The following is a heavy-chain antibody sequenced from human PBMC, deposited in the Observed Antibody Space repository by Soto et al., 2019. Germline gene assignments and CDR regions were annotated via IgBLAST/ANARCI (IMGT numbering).Heavy chain of an antibody. V-gene: IGHV3-30*18. Sequence: QVHLVESGGGVVQPGGSLRLSCAGSGFNFNNYGMYWVRQAPGKGLEWVAFISFQGTNDYYAEAVKGRFTISKDYSKKTLFLQMSSLRADDTAMYYCVKLMFDHDSSGFSGDYWGQGTLVTVS. D-gene: IGHD3-22*01. CDR3: VKLMFDHDSSGFSGDY. J-gene: IGHJ4*02. CDR1: GFNFNNYG. CDR2: ISFQGTND.